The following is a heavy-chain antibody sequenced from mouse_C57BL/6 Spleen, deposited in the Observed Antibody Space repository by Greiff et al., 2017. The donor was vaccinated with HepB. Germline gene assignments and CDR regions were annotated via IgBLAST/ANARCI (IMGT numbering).Heavy chain of an antibody. V-gene: IGHV5-9-1*02. J-gene: IGHJ1*03. CDR2: ISSDGDYI. CDR1: GFTFSSYA. D-gene: IGHD1-1*01. CDR3: TRGTTVVAPSYWYFDV. Sequence: EVHLVESGEGLVMPGGSLKLSCAASGFTFSSYAMSWVRQTPEKRLEWVAYISSDGDYIYYADTVKGRFTISRDNARNTLYLQMSSLKSEDTAMYYCTRGTTVVAPSYWYFDVWGTGTTVTVSS.